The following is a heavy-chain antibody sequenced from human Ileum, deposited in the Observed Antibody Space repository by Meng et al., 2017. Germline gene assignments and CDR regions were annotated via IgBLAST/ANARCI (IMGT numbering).Heavy chain of an antibody. CDR2: INAGIGDT. CDR1: GYTFINNA. D-gene: IGHD1-26*01. V-gene: IGHV1-3*01. Sequence: VQLVQSGAEVKNPGASVKVSCKASGYTFINNALHWMRQAPGQSLAWVGWINAGIGDTKYSQNLQGRVTITRDTSASTTYMELRSLKSEDTATYYCARDRGATYSFDDWGQGTLVTVSS. J-gene: IGHJ4*02. CDR3: ARDRGATYSFDD.